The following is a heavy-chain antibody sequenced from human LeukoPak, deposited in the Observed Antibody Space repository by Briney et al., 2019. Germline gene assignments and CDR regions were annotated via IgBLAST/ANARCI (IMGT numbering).Heavy chain of an antibody. CDR2: IYHSGST. CDR3: ARVGSGSYRRSTMFY. V-gene: IGHV4-38-2*02. CDR1: GYSISSGYY. D-gene: IGHD1-26*01. J-gene: IGHJ4*02. Sequence: PSETLSLTCTVSGYSISSGYYWGWIRQPPGKGLEWIGSIYHSGSTYYNPSLKSRVTISVDTSKNQFSLKLSSVTAADTAVYYCARVGSGSYRRSTMFYWGQGTLVTVSS.